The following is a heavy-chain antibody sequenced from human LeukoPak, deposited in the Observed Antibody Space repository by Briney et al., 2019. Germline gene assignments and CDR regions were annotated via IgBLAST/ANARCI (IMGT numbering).Heavy chain of an antibody. D-gene: IGHD4-23*01. CDR1: GFTFSNYA. Sequence: GGSLRLSCAASGFTFSNYAMNWVRQAPGKGLEWVSSISSSGSSTYSADSVKGRFTISRDNAKNSLYLQMSSLRSEDTAVYYCARPMATVVPPTFDIWGLGTMVTVSS. CDR2: ISSSGSST. CDR3: ARPMATVVPPTFDI. V-gene: IGHV3-21*01. J-gene: IGHJ3*02.